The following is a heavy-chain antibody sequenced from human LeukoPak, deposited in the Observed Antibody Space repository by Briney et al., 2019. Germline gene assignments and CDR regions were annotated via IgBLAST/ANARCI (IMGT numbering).Heavy chain of an antibody. CDR1: GGSFSGYY. J-gene: IGHJ5*02. CDR3: ARGSGYSVATSGRDNWFDP. D-gene: IGHD5/OR15-5a*01. V-gene: IGHV4-34*01. CDR2: INHSGST. Sequence: SETLSLTCAVYGGSFSGYYWSWIRQPPGKGLEWIGEINHSGSTNYNPSLKSRVTISVDTSKNQFSVKLSSVTAADTAVYYCARGSGYSVATSGRDNWFDPWGQGTLVTVSS.